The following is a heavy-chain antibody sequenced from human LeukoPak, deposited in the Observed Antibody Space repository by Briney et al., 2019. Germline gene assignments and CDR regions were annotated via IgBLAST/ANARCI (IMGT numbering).Heavy chain of an antibody. Sequence: PSETLSLTCTVPGGSISSYYWSWIRQPPGKGLEWIGYIYYSGSTNYNPSLKSRVTISVDTSKNQFSLKLSSVTAADTAVYYCARSPGYYYDSSGYFGYWGQGTLVTVPS. D-gene: IGHD3-22*01. CDR1: GGSISSYY. J-gene: IGHJ4*02. CDR2: IYYSGST. V-gene: IGHV4-59*01. CDR3: ARSPGYYYDSSGYFGY.